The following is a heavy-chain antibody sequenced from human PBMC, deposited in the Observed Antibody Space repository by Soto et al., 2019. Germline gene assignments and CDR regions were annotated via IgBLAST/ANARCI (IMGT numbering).Heavy chain of an antibody. Sequence: GASVKVSCKASGGTFSSYAISWVRQAPGQGLEWMGGIIPIFGTANYAQKFQGRVTITADESTSTAYMELSSLRSEDTAVYYCARDQIAAAAPDYYYYGMDVWGQGTTVTVSS. CDR2: IIPIFGTA. J-gene: IGHJ6*02. CDR3: ARDQIAAAAPDYYYYGMDV. V-gene: IGHV1-69*13. D-gene: IGHD6-13*01. CDR1: GGTFSSYA.